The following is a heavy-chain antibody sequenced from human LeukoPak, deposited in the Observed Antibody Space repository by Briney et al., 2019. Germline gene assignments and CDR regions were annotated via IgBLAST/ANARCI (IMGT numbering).Heavy chain of an antibody. D-gene: IGHD6-13*01. Sequence: GESLKISCKGSGYSFTSYWIGWVRQMPGEGLEWMGIIYPGDSDTRYSPSFQGQVTISADKSISTAYLQWSSLKASDTAMYYCARLAEIAAAGKGYYYGMDVWGQGTTVTVSS. CDR3: ARLAEIAAAGKGYYYGMDV. V-gene: IGHV5-51*01. CDR2: IYPGDSDT. J-gene: IGHJ6*02. CDR1: GYSFTSYW.